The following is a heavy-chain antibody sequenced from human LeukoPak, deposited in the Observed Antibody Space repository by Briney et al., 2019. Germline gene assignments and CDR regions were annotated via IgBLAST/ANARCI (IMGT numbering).Heavy chain of an antibody. CDR1: AFSLSAYN. CDR3: ARVFPQYYYHNSDYIGVDY. CDR2: ISYTGTYI. V-gene: IGHV3-21*01. J-gene: IGHJ4*02. D-gene: IGHD3-22*01. Sequence: GGSLRLSCAASAFSLSAYNMNWVRQAPGKGLEWVSSISYTGTYIYYADSVKGRFTISRDNSKNTLYLQMNSLRAEDTAVYYCARVFPQYYYHNSDYIGVDYWGQGTLVTVSS.